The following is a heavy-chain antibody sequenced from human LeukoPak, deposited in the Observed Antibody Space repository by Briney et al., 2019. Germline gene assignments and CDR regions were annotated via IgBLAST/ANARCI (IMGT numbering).Heavy chain of an antibody. CDR1: EFTSSTYL. CDR3: AGERPSSSWYDF. J-gene: IGHJ5*01. V-gene: IGHV3-7*01. Sequence: GGSLRLSCAASEFTSSTYLMTWVRQAPGKGLEWVANIKQDGSEKYYADSVRGRFTISRDDGKKSLYLQMNSLRVEDTAVYYCAGERPSSSWYDFWGQGTLVTVSS. D-gene: IGHD6-13*01. CDR2: IKQDGSEK.